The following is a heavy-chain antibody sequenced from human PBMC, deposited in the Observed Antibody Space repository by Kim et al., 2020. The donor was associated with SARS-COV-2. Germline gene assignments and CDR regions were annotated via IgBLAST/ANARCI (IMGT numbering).Heavy chain of an antibody. CDR1: GGTFSSYA. Sequence: SVKVSCKASGGTFSSYAISWVRQAPGQGLEWMGRIIPILGIANYAQKFQGRVTITADKSTSTAYMELSSLRSEDTAVYYCARGYQLLGSYYYGMDVSGQGTAVTAYS. CDR2: IIPILGIA. CDR3: ARGYQLLGSYYYGMDV. V-gene: IGHV1-69*04. J-gene: IGHJ6*02. D-gene: IGHD2-2*01.